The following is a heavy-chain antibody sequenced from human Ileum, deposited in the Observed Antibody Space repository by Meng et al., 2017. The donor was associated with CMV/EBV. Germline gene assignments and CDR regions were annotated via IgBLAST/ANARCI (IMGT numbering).Heavy chain of an antibody. Sequence: SETLSLTCTVSGGSISSYYWSWIRQPPGKGLEWIGYIYYSGSTNYNPSLKSRVTISVGTSKNQFSLKLSSVTAADTAVYYCAREKTTMINDAGLGYFRVDPWGQGALVTVSS. CDR3: AREKTTMINDAGLGYFRVDP. CDR2: IYYSGST. CDR1: GGSISSYY. V-gene: IGHV4-59*01. J-gene: IGHJ5*02. D-gene: IGHD4-17*01.